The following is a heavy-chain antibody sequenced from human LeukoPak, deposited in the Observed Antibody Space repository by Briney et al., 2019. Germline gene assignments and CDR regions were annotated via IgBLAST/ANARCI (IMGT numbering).Heavy chain of an antibody. CDR1: GFTFSNYA. D-gene: IGHD3-3*01. J-gene: IGHJ4*02. CDR3: ATLRTYYDFWSGDVDQ. V-gene: IGHV3-30*04. CDR2: ISYDGSNK. Sequence: GGSLRLSCAASGFTFSNYAIHWVRQAPGKGLEWVAVISYDGSNKYYADSVKGRFTISRDNSRNTLYLQMNSLRAEDTAVYYCATLRTYYDFWSGDVDQWGQGTLVTVSS.